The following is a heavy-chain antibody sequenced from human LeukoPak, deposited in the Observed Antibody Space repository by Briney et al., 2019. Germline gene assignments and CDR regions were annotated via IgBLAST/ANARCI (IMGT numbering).Heavy chain of an antibody. CDR1: GGSFSGYY. CDR2: INHSGSN. J-gene: IGHJ4*02. V-gene: IGHV4-34*01. Sequence: PSETLSLTCAVYGGSFSGYYWSWIRQPPGKGLEWMGEINHSGSNNYNPSLKSRVTISVDTSKNQFSLKLSSVTAADTAVYYCARSIKEIIAAAGISRGRSGVRYFDYWGQGTLVTVSS. CDR3: ARSIKEIIAAAGISRGRSGVRYFDY. D-gene: IGHD6-13*01.